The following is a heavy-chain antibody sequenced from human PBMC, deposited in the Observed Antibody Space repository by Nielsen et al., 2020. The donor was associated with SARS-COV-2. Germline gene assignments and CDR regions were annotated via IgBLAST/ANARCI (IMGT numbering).Heavy chain of an antibody. Sequence: GESLKISCAASGFTFSSYAMSWVRQAPGKGLEWVSAISGSGGSTYYADSVKGRSTISRDNSKNTVYLQMNSLRGDDTAVYYCAREMYSSGWDWGQGTQVTVSS. CDR1: GFTFSSYA. CDR2: ISGSGGST. CDR3: AREMYSSGWD. V-gene: IGHV3-23*01. D-gene: IGHD6-19*01. J-gene: IGHJ4*02.